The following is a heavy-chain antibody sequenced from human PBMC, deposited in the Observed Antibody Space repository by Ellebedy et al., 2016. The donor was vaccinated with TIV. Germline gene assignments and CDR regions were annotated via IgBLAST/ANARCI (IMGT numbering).Heavy chain of an antibody. J-gene: IGHJ6*02. CDR1: GFTFSSYG. V-gene: IGHV3-33*01. CDR2: IWYDGSNK. D-gene: IGHD6-19*01. Sequence: GESLKISXAASGFTFSSYGMHWVRQAPGKGLEWVAVIWYDGSNKYYADSVKGRFTISRDNSKNTLYLQMNSLRAEDTAVYYCARESLDSSGFYYYGMDVWGQGTTVTVSS. CDR3: ARESLDSSGFYYYGMDV.